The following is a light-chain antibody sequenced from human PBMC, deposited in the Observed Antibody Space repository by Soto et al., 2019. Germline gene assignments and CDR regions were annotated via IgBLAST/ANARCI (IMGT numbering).Light chain of an antibody. CDR1: QSVSTRY. J-gene: IGKJ2*01. CDR2: GAS. CDR3: PKFGSSPLAFT. Sequence: ESMLTQSPGTLSLSPGERATLSCRASQSVSTRYLAWYQQKPGQAPRLLIYGASIRAAGIPDRFSGSGSGTDFPLTISRLEPEDFAVYYCPKFGSSPLAFTFGQGTKLEI. V-gene: IGKV3-20*01.